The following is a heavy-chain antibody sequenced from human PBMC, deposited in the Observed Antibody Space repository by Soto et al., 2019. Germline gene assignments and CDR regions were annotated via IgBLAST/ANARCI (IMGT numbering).Heavy chain of an antibody. V-gene: IGHV1-69*02. CDR2: IIPILGIA. Sequence: QVQLVQSGAEVKKPGSSVKVSCKASGGTFSSYTISWVRQAPGQGLEWMGRIIPILGIANYAQKFQSRVTITADKSTSTAYMELSSLRSEDTAVYYCARGAAAAWAASFDYWGQGTLVTVSS. CDR1: GGTFSSYT. CDR3: ARGAAAAWAASFDY. J-gene: IGHJ4*02. D-gene: IGHD2-15*01.